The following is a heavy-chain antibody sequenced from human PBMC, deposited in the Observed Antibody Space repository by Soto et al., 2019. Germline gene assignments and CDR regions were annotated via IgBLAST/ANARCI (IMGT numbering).Heavy chain of an antibody. CDR2: VWADGQTK. D-gene: IGHD2-15*01. J-gene: IGHJ3*02. CDR3: AREGPLGGTGPFDI. Sequence: PGGSLRPSCAASGFLFSDHGIHWVRQAPGKALEWVVLVWADGQTKFYAESVKGRFTVSRDNSRNTVNLEMNSLRAEDTAVFYCAREGPLGGTGPFDIWGQGTMVTVSS. CDR1: GFLFSDHG. V-gene: IGHV3-33*01.